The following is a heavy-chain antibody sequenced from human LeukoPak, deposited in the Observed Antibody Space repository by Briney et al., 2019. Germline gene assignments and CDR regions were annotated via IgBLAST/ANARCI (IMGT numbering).Heavy chain of an antibody. CDR2: ISWNSGSI. V-gene: IGHV3-9*01. CDR3: AKSVGITIFGVVIPYFDY. Sequence: GRSLRLSCAASGFTFDDYAMHWVRQAPGKGLEWVSGISWNSGSIGYADSVKGRFTISRDNAKNSLYLQMTSLRAEDTALYYCAKSVGITIFGVVIPYFDYWGQGTLVTVSS. J-gene: IGHJ4*02. D-gene: IGHD3-3*01. CDR1: GFTFDDYA.